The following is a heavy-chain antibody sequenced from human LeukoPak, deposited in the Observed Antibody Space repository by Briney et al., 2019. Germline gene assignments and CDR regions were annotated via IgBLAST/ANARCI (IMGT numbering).Heavy chain of an antibody. CDR3: ARDYLVGAPLDS. CDR2: MYISGST. J-gene: IGHJ4*02. CDR1: GVSITNYY. D-gene: IGHD1-26*01. V-gene: IGHV4-4*07. Sequence: PSETLSLTCTVSGVSITNYYWAWIRQPAGKGLAWIGRMYISGSTNYNPSLKSRVTISIDKANNQFSLKLRSVTAADTAVYYCARDYLVGAPLDSWGQGTQVTVSS.